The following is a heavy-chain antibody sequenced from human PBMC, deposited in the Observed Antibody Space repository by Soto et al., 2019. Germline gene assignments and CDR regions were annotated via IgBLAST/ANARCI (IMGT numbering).Heavy chain of an antibody. Sequence: QITLRESGPTLVKPTQTLTLTCTFSGFSLSASGVGVGWIRQPPGKALEWLALIYWDDDKRYRPTLRSRLTVTKDTSKNRVDLTMTNMDPVDTATYFCGRDSSGYYGFGFWGQGTLVPVSS. V-gene: IGHV2-5*02. D-gene: IGHD3-22*01. CDR3: GRDSSGYYGFGF. J-gene: IGHJ4*02. CDR2: IYWDDDK. CDR1: GFSLSASGVG.